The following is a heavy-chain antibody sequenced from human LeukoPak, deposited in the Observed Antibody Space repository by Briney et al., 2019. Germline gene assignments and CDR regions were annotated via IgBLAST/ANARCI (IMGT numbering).Heavy chain of an antibody. D-gene: IGHD2-2*01. V-gene: IGHV1-24*01. J-gene: IGHJ6*02. CDR1: GYTLTELS. CDR3: ATDPGEIVPAAKGPRGDYCYGMDV. Sequence: ASVKVSCKVSGYTLTELSMHWVRQAPGKGLEWMGGFDPEDGETIYAQKFQGRVTMIEDTSTDTAYMELNSLRSDDTAVYYCATDPGEIVPAAKGPRGDYCYGMDVWGQGTTVTVSS. CDR2: FDPEDGET.